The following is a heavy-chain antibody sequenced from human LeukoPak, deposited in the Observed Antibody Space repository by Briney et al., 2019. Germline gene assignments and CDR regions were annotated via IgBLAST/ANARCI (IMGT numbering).Heavy chain of an antibody. Sequence: LGGSLRLSCAASGFTFSSYGMHWVRQAPGKGLEWVAFIRYDGSNKYYADSVKGRFTISRDNSKNTLYLQMNSLRAEDTAVYYCARVSRIATTGHFDFWGQGTLVTVS. J-gene: IGHJ4*02. CDR2: IRYDGSNK. D-gene: IGHD3-3*01. CDR1: GFTFSSYG. V-gene: IGHV3-30*02. CDR3: ARVSRIATTGHFDF.